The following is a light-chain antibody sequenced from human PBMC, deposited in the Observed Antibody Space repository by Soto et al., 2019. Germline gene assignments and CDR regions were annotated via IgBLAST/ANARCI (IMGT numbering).Light chain of an antibody. CDR3: QNYNSAPFT. J-gene: IGKJ3*01. Sequence: DIQMTQSPSSLSASVGDRVTITCRASQAISTYLAWYQQKPGKVPKLLMYAASTLQSGVPSRFSGSGSGTDFTLTISSLQPEDVATYYCQNYNSAPFTFGPGTKVDIK. CDR1: QAISTY. V-gene: IGKV1-27*01. CDR2: AAS.